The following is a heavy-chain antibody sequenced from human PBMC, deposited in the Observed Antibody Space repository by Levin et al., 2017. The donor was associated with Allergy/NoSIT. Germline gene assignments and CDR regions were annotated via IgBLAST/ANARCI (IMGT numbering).Heavy chain of an antibody. CDR1: RGSFSGSSYY. CDR3: ARASYTSSRIDY. CDR2: IFYTGNT. V-gene: IGHV4-39*02. D-gene: IGHD6-13*01. Sequence: PSETLSLTCGVSRGSFSGSSYYWGWIRQPPGKGLEWIGTIFYTGNTYCNPSLKSRVTISVDTSKKHLSLNLTSVTAADTAMYYCARASYTSSRIDYWGQGTLVTVSS. J-gene: IGHJ4*02.